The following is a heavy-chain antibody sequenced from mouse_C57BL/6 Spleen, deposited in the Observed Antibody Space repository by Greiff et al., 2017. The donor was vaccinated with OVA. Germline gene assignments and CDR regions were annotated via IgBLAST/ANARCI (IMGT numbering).Heavy chain of an antibody. CDR2: INPSSGYT. CDR3: ARWCYYGSSYDAMDY. Sequence: VQLQQSGAELAKPGASVKLSCKASGYTFTSYWMHWVKQRPGQGLEWIGYINPSSGYTKYNQKFKDKATLTAAKSSSTAYMQLSSLTYEDSAVYYCARWCYYGSSYDAMDYWGQGTSVTVSS. D-gene: IGHD1-1*01. V-gene: IGHV1-7*01. CDR1: GYTFTSYW. J-gene: IGHJ4*01.